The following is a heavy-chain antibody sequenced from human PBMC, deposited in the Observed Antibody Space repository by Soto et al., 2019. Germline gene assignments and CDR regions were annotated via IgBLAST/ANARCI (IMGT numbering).Heavy chain of an antibody. V-gene: IGHV4-31*03. J-gene: IGHJ6*02. D-gene: IGHD6-19*01. CDR1: GGSISSGGYY. CDR2: IYYSGST. CDR3: ARDRSSSGWTYPYYYYYGMDV. Sequence: TSETLSLTCTVSGGSISSGGYYWSWIRQHPGKGLEWIGYIYYSGSTYYNPSLKSRVTISVDTSKNQFSLKLSSVTAADTAVYYCARDRSSSGWTYPYYYYYGMDVWGQGTTVTVS.